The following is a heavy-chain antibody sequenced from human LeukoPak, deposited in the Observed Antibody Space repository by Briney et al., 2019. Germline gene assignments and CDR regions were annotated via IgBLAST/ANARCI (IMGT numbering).Heavy chain of an antibody. J-gene: IGHJ4*02. V-gene: IGHV3-30*04. CDR1: GFAFSSYA. CDR3: ARPYSSGWYGDFDF. CDR2: ISYDGSNK. Sequence: GGSLRLSCAASGFAFSSYAMHWVRQAPGKGLEWAAVISYDGSNKYYADSVKGRFTISRDNSKNTLYLQMNSLRAEDTAVYCCARPYSSGWYGDFDFWGQGTLVTVFS. D-gene: IGHD6-19*01.